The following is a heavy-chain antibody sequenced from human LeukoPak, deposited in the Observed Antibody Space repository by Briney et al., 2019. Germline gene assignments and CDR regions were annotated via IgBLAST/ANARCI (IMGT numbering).Heavy chain of an antibody. CDR1: GFTVSSNH. CDR2: ISSSSSYI. Sequence: GGSLRLSCAASGFTVSSNHMSWVRQAPGKGLEWVSSISSSSSYIYYADSVKGRFTISRDNAKNSLYLQMNSLRAEDTAVYYCARGYYYDSSGPIGYYFDYWGQGTLVTVSS. J-gene: IGHJ4*02. D-gene: IGHD3-22*01. CDR3: ARGYYYDSSGPIGYYFDY. V-gene: IGHV3-21*01.